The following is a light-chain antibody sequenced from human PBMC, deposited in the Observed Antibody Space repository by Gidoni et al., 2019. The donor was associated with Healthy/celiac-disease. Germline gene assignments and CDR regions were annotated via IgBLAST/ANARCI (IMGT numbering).Light chain of an antibody. CDR2: GNS. CDR1: SPNIRAGYD. V-gene: IGLV1-40*01. CDR3: RSYDSSLSGSEWV. Sequence: QSVLTQPPSVSGAPGQRVLISCTGSSPNIRAGYDVHWYQQLPGTAPKLLIYGNSNRPSGVPDRFSGSKSGTSASLAITALQAEDEADYYCRSYDSSLSGSEWVFGGGTKLTVL. J-gene: IGLJ3*02.